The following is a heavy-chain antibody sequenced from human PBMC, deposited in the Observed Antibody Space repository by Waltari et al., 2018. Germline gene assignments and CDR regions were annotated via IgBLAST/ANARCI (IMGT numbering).Heavy chain of an antibody. CDR3: AREVWGYMES. CDR1: GLNFSHNA. J-gene: IGHJ6*02. Sequence: EVQLVESGGGLVQPGGSLRRSCVASGLNFSHNAMHWVRLVPGKGLVSISAIIAEWSGTNYADSVMGRFTISSDNSKNTVDLQMGSLGAEDTALYYCAREVWGYMESWGQGTTVTVSS. CDR2: IIAEWSGT. D-gene: IGHD3-16*01. V-gene: IGHV3-64*07.